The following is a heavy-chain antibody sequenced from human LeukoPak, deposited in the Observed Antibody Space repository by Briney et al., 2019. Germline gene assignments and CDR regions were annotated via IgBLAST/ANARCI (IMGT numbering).Heavy chain of an antibody. Sequence: SETLSLTCTVSGGSISSYYWSWIRQPPGKGLEWIGYIYYSGSTNYNPSLKSRVTISVDTSKNQFSLKLSSVTAADTAVYYCARRDSSSWYHLDYWGQGTLVTVSS. V-gene: IGHV4-59*01. CDR2: IYYSGST. CDR1: GGSISSYY. D-gene: IGHD6-13*01. CDR3: ARRDSSSWYHLDY. J-gene: IGHJ4*02.